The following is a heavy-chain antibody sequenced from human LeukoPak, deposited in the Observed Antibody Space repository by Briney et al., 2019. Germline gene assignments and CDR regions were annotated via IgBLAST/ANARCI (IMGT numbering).Heavy chain of an antibody. CDR2: INPTGGST. V-gene: IGHV1-46*01. CDR3: ARTAARRFDY. D-gene: IGHD6-6*01. J-gene: IGHJ4*02. Sequence: ASMKVSCKASGYTFPSYFMHWVRQAPGQGLEWMGIINPTGGSTTCAQKFQGRVTMTRDTSTSTVYMELSSLRSDDTAVYYCARTAARRFDYWGQGTLVTVSS. CDR1: GYTFPSYF.